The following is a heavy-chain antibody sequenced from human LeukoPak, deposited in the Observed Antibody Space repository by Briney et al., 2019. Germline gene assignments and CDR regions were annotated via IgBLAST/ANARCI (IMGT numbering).Heavy chain of an antibody. V-gene: IGHV4-39*01. D-gene: IGHD6-6*01. CDR1: GGSISSSSYY. CDR3: ARAARVYYYMDV. CDR2: IYYSGST. J-gene: IGHJ6*03. Sequence: KPSETLSLTCTVSGGSISSSSYYWGWIRQPPGKGLERIGSIYYSGSTYYNPSLKSRVTISVDTSKNQFSLKLSSVTAADTAVYYCARAARVYYYMDVWGKGTTVTVSS.